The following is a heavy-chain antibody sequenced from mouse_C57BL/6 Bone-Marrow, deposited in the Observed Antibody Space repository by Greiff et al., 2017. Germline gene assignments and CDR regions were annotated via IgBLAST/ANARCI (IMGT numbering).Heavy chain of an antibody. CDR1: GFTFSDYG. V-gene: IGHV5-17*01. D-gene: IGHD2-2*01. CDR3: ARMVKSAMDY. Sequence: EVKLVESGGGLVKPGGSLKLSCAASGFTFSDYGMHWVRQAPEKGLEWVAYISSGSSTIYYADTVKGRFTISRDNAKNTLFLQMTSLRSEDTAMYYCARMVKSAMDYWGQGTSVTVSS. J-gene: IGHJ4*01. CDR2: ISSGSSTI.